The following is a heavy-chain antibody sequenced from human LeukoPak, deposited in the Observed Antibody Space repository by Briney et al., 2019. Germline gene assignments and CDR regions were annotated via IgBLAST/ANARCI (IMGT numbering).Heavy chain of an antibody. V-gene: IGHV3-7*01. CDR3: AGDGGIIRFGGQDV. D-gene: IGHD3-16*01. Sequence: GGSLRLSCAASGFTFSDFWLSWVRQAPGKGLEWVANMNRDGSEKNYVDSMKGRITISRDNAKNSLYLQMNSLRVEDTAVYYCAGDGGIIRFGGQDVWGQGTTVTVS. J-gene: IGHJ6*02. CDR2: MNRDGSEK. CDR1: GFTFSDFW.